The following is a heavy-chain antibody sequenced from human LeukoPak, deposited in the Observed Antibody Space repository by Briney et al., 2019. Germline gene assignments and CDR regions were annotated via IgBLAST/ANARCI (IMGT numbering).Heavy chain of an antibody. CDR2: ISYDGSNK. CDR3: ARDLRFLEWAFDY. D-gene: IGHD3-3*01. CDR1: GCTFSSYA. Sequence: GGSLRLSCAASGCTFSSYAMYWVRQAPGKGLEWVAVISYDGSNKYYADSVKGRFTISRDNSKNTLYLQMNSLRAEDTAVYYCARDLRFLEWAFDYWGQGTLVTVSS. J-gene: IGHJ4*02. V-gene: IGHV3-30*04.